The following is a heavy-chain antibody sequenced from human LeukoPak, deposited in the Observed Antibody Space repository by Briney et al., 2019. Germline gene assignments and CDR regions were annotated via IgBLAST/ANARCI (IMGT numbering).Heavy chain of an antibody. CDR1: GFTFSSHW. Sequence: GGSLRLSCAASGFTFSSHWMHWVHQAPGEGLVWVSRVYNDGSTTNYADSMKGRFTISRDNAKNTLYLQMNSLRAEDMAVYYCARESGSSRFFDYWGQGTLVTVSS. J-gene: IGHJ4*02. V-gene: IGHV3-74*01. D-gene: IGHD6-6*01. CDR3: ARESGSSRFFDY. CDR2: VYNDGSTT.